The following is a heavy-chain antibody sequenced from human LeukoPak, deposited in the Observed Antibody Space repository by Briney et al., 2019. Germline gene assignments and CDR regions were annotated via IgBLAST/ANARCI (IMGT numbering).Heavy chain of an antibody. Sequence: GRSLRLSCSASGFTFSGYTMHWVRRAPGKGLEWVSSISSTSSYIYYADSVRGRFTISRDNAKNSLYLQMNSLRVEDTAVYYCARVPVTMGSAFDIWGQGTMVTVSS. CDR2: ISSTSSYI. J-gene: IGHJ3*02. V-gene: IGHV3-21*01. D-gene: IGHD3-10*01. CDR1: GFTFSGYT. CDR3: ARVPVTMGSAFDI.